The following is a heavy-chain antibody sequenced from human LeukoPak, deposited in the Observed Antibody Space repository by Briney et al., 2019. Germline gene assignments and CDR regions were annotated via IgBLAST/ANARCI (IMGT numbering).Heavy chain of an antibody. V-gene: IGHV3-9*03. D-gene: IGHD6-13*01. CDR3: AKDQGIAAAGSFDY. CDR2: ISWNSGSI. CDR1: GFTFDDYA. Sequence: GRSLRLSCAASGFTFDDYAMHWVRQAPGKGLEWLSGISWNSGSIGYADSVKGRFTISRNNAKNSLYLQMNSLRAEDMALYYCAKDQGIAAAGSFDYWGQGTLVTVSS. J-gene: IGHJ4*02.